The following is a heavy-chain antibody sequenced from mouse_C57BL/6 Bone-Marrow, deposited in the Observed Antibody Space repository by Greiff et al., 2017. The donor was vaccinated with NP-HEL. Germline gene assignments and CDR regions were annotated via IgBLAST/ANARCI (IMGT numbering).Heavy chain of an antibody. Sequence: EVKLQESGAELVRPGASVKLSCTASSFNIKDDYMHWVKQRPEQGLEWIGWIDPENGDTEYASKFQGKATITADTSSNTAYLQLSSLTSEDTAVYYCTEFQFITTVVATDYWGQGTTLTVSS. CDR3: TEFQFITTVVATDY. D-gene: IGHD1-1*01. CDR1: SFNIKDDY. V-gene: IGHV14-4*01. J-gene: IGHJ2*01. CDR2: IDPENGDT.